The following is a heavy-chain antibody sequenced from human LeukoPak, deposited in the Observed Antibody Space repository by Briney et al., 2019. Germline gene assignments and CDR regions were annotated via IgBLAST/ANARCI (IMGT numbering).Heavy chain of an antibody. CDR1: GFTFSSYA. D-gene: IGHD2-2*01. V-gene: IGHV3-23*01. CDR2: INCSGGST. Sequence: SGGSVSLSCAASGFTFSSYAMSWVRQAPGKGLEWVSDINCSGGSTYNADSVKGRFTISRDNSKNTLYLQMNSLRAEDTAVYYCAEEARTRIWYMDVWGKGTTVTVSS. CDR3: AEEARTRIWYMDV. J-gene: IGHJ6*03.